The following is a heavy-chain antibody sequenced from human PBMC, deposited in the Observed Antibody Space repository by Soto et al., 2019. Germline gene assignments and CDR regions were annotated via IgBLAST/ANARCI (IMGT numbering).Heavy chain of an antibody. CDR2: ISETGDET. J-gene: IGHJ3*02. D-gene: IGHD2-21*01. V-gene: IGHV3-23*01. CDR3: ARSIRDRSDSWTTDGFNI. CDR1: GFTFSDYA. Sequence: GGPLRLSCAAAGFTFSDYAISWVRQAPGKGLEWDSAISETGDETFYRDSVKGRFTVSRDNSRDTLYLQMNSLGVEDTAVYYCARSIRDRSDSWTTDGFNIWGQGTLVTVSS.